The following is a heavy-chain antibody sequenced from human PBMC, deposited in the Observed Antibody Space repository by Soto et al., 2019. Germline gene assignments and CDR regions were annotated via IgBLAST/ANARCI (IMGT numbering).Heavy chain of an antibody. CDR2: VHHRRGA. CDR1: DDSITSDWW. Sequence: QVQLQESGPGLVKPSETLSLTCAVSDDSITSDWWWTWVRQPPGKGLEWIGEVHHRRGANYNPSLRSRIIISVDKSKNQFSLIMNSVTAADTATYYCAKGGNWQLGSWGQGALVIVSS. D-gene: IGHD1-26*01. CDR3: AKGGNWQLGS. J-gene: IGHJ5*01. V-gene: IGHV4-4*02.